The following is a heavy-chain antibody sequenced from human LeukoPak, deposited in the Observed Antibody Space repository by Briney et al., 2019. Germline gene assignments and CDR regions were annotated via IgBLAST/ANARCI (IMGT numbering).Heavy chain of an antibody. J-gene: IGHJ3*02. Sequence: SETLSLTCAVYGGSFSGYYWSWIRQPPGKGLEWIGEINHSGSTNYNPSLKSRVTISVDTSKNQFSLKLSSVTAADTAVYYCASLPPRQWLRRGGDAFDIWGQGTMVTVSS. CDR1: GGSFSGYY. CDR2: INHSGST. V-gene: IGHV4-34*01. D-gene: IGHD5-12*01. CDR3: ASLPPRQWLRRGGDAFDI.